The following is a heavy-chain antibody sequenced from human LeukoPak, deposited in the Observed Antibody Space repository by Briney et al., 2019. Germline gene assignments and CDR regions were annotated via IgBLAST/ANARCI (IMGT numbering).Heavy chain of an antibody. CDR2: IWYDGSNK. J-gene: IGHJ4*02. CDR1: GFIFSSYG. D-gene: IGHD1-20*01. CDR3: ARDPLRGITGTSYYFDY. Sequence: GRSLRLSCAVSGFIFSSYGMHWVRQAPGKGLEWVAVIWYDGSNKYYADSVKGRFTISRDNSMHRLYLQVNSLRVEDTAVYYCARDPLRGITGTSYYFDYWGQGTLVTVSS. V-gene: IGHV3-33*01.